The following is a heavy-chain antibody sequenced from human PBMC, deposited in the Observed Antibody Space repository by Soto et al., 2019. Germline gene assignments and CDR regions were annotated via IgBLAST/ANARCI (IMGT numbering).Heavy chain of an antibody. J-gene: IGHJ4*02. V-gene: IGHV3-23*01. Sequence: EVHLLESGGALVQPGGSLRLSCAASGFTFSSYGMSWVRQAPGKGLEWVSVISDSGGYTEYADSVKGRFTISRDNSKNRLYLQMNSLRAEDTATYYCAINTAFDYWGQGALVTVSS. CDR2: ISDSGGYT. CDR1: GFTFSSYG. CDR3: AINTAFDY.